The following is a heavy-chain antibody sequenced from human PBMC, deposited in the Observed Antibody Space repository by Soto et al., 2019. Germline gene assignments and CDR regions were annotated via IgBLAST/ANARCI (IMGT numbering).Heavy chain of an antibody. Sequence: ASVKVSCKASGYTFTGYYMHWVRQAPGQGLEWMGWINPNSGGTNYAQKFQGWVTMTRDTSISTAYMELGRLRSDDTAVYYCARSVAAAAYYYYGMDVWGQGTTVTVSS. CDR1: GYTFTGYY. D-gene: IGHD6-13*01. V-gene: IGHV1-2*04. J-gene: IGHJ6*02. CDR3: ARSVAAAAYYYYGMDV. CDR2: INPNSGGT.